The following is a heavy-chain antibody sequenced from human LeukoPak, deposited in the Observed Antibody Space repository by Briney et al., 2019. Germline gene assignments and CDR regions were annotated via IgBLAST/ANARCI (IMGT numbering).Heavy chain of an antibody. CDR3: ARDRVATIFTYHPMFDS. CDR1: RFTFSVHW. Sequence: PGGSLRLSCAASRFTFSVHWMHWVRQAPGKGLGWVSRINPDESDKAYADSVKGRFTISRDNAKSTLYLQMNSLRVEDTAVYYCARDRVATIFTYHPMFDSWGPGTLVTVSS. V-gene: IGHV3-74*01. J-gene: IGHJ5*01. D-gene: IGHD3-10*02. CDR2: INPDESDK.